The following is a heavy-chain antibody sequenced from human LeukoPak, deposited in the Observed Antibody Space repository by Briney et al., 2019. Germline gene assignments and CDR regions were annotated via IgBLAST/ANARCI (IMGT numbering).Heavy chain of an antibody. CDR1: GFTFSRYG. Sequence: PGGSLRLSCAASGFTFSRYGMHWVRQAPGKGLEWVAFIRYDGSNKYYADSLKGRFTISRDNFKNTLYLQMNSLRTEDTAVYYCARTQETYSSNSNGDYWGQGTLVTVSS. CDR2: IRYDGSNK. D-gene: IGHD6-13*01. J-gene: IGHJ4*02. V-gene: IGHV3-30*02. CDR3: ARTQETYSSNSNGDY.